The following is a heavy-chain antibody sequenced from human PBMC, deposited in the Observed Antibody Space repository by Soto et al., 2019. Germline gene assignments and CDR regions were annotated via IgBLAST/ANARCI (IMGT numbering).Heavy chain of an antibody. V-gene: IGHV3-30*18. CDR2: ISYDGSNK. CDR1: GFTFSSYA. J-gene: IGHJ4*02. CDR3: AKVPLGLVQTPSLDY. D-gene: IGHD1-26*01. Sequence: PGGSLRLSCAASGFTFSSYAMHWVRQAPGKGLEWVAVISYDGSNKYYADSVKGRFTISRDNSKNTLFLQMNSLRVEDTAVYYCAKVPLGLVQTPSLDYWGQGTLVTVSS.